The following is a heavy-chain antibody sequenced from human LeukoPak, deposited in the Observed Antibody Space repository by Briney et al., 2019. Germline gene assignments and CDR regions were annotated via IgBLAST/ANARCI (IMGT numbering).Heavy chain of an antibody. CDR1: GFTFSSYW. CDR3: ARAIVVVVAAWYYFDY. V-gene: IGHV3-7*01. Sequence: GGSLRLSCAASGFTFSSYWMSWVRQAPGKGLEWVANIKQDGSEKYYVDSVKGRFTISRDNAKNSLYLQMNSLRAEDTAVYYCARAIVVVVAAWYYFDYWGQGTLVTVSS. D-gene: IGHD2-15*01. J-gene: IGHJ4*02. CDR2: IKQDGSEK.